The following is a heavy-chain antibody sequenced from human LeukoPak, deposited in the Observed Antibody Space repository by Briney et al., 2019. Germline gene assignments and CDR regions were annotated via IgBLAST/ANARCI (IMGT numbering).Heavy chain of an antibody. CDR1: GFTFNNAW. CDR2: IKTRIDGGTT. D-gene: IGHD6-19*01. J-gene: IGHJ4*02. Sequence: KPGGSLRLSCAAFGFTFNNAWMTWVRQAPGKGLEWVGRIKTRIDGGTTHYGAPVKGRFTISRDDSKNTLYLQMNSLKTEDTAVYYCTTGTAYSSGYHFWGQGTLVTVSS. V-gene: IGHV3-15*01. CDR3: TTGTAYSSGYHF.